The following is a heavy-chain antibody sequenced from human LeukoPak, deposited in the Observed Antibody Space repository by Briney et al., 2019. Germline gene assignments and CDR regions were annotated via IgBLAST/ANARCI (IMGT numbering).Heavy chain of an antibody. J-gene: IGHJ3*02. Sequence: GRSLRLSCAASGFTFSSYGMHWVRQAPGKGLEWVAVISYDGSNKYYADSVKGRFTISRDNSKNTLYLQMNSLRAEDTAVYYCARALKPWDTFDIWGQGTMVTVSS. V-gene: IGHV3-30*03. CDR2: ISYDGSNK. CDR1: GFTFSSYG. CDR3: ARALKPWDTFDI.